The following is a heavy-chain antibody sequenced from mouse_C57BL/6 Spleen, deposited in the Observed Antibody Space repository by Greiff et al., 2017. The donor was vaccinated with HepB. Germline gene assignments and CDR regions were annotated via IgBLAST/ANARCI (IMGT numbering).Heavy chain of an antibody. V-gene: IGHV3-1*01. CDR2: ISYSGST. CDR3: AREDWDRGYFDV. CDR1: GYSITSGYD. J-gene: IGHJ1*03. D-gene: IGHD4-1*01. Sequence: EVQLVESGPGMVKPSQSLSLTCTVTGYSITSGYDWHWIRHFPGNKLEWMGYISYSGSTNYNPSLKSRISITHDTSKNHFFLKLNSVTTEDTATYYCAREDWDRGYFDVWGTGTTVTVSS.